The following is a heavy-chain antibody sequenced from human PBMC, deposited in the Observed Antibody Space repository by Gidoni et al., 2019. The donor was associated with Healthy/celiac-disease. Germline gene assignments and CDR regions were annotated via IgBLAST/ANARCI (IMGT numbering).Heavy chain of an antibody. D-gene: IGHD6-13*01. J-gene: IGHJ6*02. CDR2: IKQDGSET. V-gene: IGHV3-7*01. Sequence: EVQLVESGGGLVQPGGSLRLSCAASGFTFSSYWMSWVRQAPGKGLEWVANIKQDGSETYYVDSVKGRFTISRDNAKNSLYLQMNSLRAEDTAVYYCARHRGYSSSWYGKYYYGMDVWGQGTTVTVSS. CDR3: ARHRGYSSSWYGKYYYGMDV. CDR1: GFTFSSYW.